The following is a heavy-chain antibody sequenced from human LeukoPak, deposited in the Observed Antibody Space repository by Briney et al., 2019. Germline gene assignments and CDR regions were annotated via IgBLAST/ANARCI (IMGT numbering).Heavy chain of an antibody. V-gene: IGHV3-11*01. CDR1: GFTFSDYY. CDR2: ISSSGTTI. J-gene: IGHJ4*02. D-gene: IGHD6-19*01. Sequence: PGGSLRLSCAASGFTFSDYYMSWIRQAPGKGLEWVSYISSSGTTIYNADSVKGRFTISRDNAKNSLYLQMNSLRAEDTALYYCARDPGDIVVAGTFDYWGQGTLVTVSS. CDR3: ARDPGDIVVAGTFDY.